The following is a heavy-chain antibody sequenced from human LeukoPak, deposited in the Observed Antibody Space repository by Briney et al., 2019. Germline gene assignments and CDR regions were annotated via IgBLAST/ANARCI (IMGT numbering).Heavy chain of an antibody. Sequence: GGSLRLSCAASGFTFSSYAMHWVRQAPGKGLEWVAIISYDGSNKYYADSVKGRFTISRDDSKNTLYLQMNSLGAEDTAVYYCASQYTGNYFGFDYWGQGTLVTVSS. V-gene: IGHV3-30-3*01. J-gene: IGHJ4*02. CDR2: ISYDGSNK. CDR1: GFTFSSYA. CDR3: ASQYTGNYFGFDY. D-gene: IGHD1-26*01.